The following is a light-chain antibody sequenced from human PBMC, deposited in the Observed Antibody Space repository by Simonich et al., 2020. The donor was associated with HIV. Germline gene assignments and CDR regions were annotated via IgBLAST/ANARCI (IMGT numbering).Light chain of an antibody. V-gene: IGLV6-57*01. CDR1: RGTLASNY. Sequence: NFMLTQPHSVSESPGKTLTISCTRSRGTLASNYVQWYQQRPGSSPTPVIYEDNQRPSWVPDRFSGSIDSSSNSASLTISGLKTEDEADYYCQSYDSSNWVFGGGTKLTVL. CDR3: QSYDSSNWV. CDR2: EDN. J-gene: IGLJ3*02.